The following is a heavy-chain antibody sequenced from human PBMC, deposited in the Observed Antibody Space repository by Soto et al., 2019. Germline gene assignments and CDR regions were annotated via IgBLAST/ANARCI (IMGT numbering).Heavy chain of an antibody. V-gene: IGHV3-33*01. J-gene: IGHJ3*02. CDR3: ARESKQDIVLVPGADYAFDI. CDR1: GFTFSTYG. Sequence: QVQLVESGGGVVQPGRSLRLSCAASGFTFSTYGMHWVRQAPGRGLEWVAVIWFDGNNKYYADSVKGRFSISRDNSKKTLNMQMNRPRAEDTAVYYCARESKQDIVLVPGADYAFDIWGQGTIVTVSS. CDR2: IWFDGNNK. D-gene: IGHD2-2*01.